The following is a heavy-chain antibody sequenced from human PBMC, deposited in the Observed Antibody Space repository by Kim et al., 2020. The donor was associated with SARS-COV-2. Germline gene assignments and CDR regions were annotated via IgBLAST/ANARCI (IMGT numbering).Heavy chain of an antibody. J-gene: IGHJ4*02. Sequence: GGSRRLSCAASGVTLRNNAMSWVRKAPRKGLEWVSTINVGGDSSYYADSVGGRFTISRDISKNTLSMHMNSLSAEDSALYFCARIADSSWYFFDCWGQGSQVTVSS. CDR3: ARIADSSWYFFDC. V-gene: IGHV3-23*01. CDR1: GVTLRNNA. CDR2: INVGGDSS. D-gene: IGHD6-13*01.